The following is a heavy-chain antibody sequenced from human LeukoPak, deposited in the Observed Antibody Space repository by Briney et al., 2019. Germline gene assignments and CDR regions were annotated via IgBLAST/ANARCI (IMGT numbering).Heavy chain of an antibody. CDR3: ARDSTYYYDSGSSGPHYFDN. CDR1: GFTFSNYA. V-gene: IGHV3-30*01. CDR2: ISSSGTYE. J-gene: IGHJ4*02. Sequence: PGKSLRLSCAASGFTFSNYAMHWVRQAPGKGLEWVSLISSSGTYEYYADSVKGRFTISRDNSKNTLYLQLNSLRAKDTAVYYCARDSTYYYDSGSSGPHYFDNWGQGTLVTVSS. D-gene: IGHD3-10*01.